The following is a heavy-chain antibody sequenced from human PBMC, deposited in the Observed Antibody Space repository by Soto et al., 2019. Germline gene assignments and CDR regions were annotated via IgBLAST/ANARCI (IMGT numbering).Heavy chain of an antibody. J-gene: IGHJ1*01. CDR3: AGGGYYGYFSF. CDR2: VYTSDYT. Sequence: PSETLSLTCGVSGASIRSYYWHWIRQPPGKGLEWIGYVYTSDYTRYSSSLKSRVTISVDTSKNQVSLKLTSVTAADTAVYYCAGGGYYGYFSFWGQGTLVTVSS. D-gene: IGHD3-10*01. V-gene: IGHV4-59*01. CDR1: GASIRSYY.